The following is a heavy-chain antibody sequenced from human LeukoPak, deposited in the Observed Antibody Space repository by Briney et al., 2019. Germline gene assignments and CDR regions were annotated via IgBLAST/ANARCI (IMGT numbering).Heavy chain of an antibody. CDR2: IYYSGST. CDR3: ARICCGDHLVDD. V-gene: IGHV4-59*01. Sequence: SETLSLTCTVSGDSISSYYWSWIRQPPGKGLEWIGYIYYSGSTNYNPSLKSRVTISVDTSKNQFSLKLSSVTAADTAVYYCARICCGDHLVDDWGQGTLVTVSS. D-gene: IGHD6-13*01. J-gene: IGHJ4*02. CDR1: GDSISSYY.